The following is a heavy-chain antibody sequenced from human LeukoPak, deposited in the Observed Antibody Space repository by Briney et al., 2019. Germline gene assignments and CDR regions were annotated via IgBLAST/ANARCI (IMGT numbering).Heavy chain of an antibody. CDR1: GYTFSNYD. V-gene: IGHV1-8*01. Sequence: ASVKVSCKASGYTFSNYDINWVRQATGQGLEWMGWMNPKSGNTGYAQNFQGRVTMIRNSSITTSYMELSSLRSEDTAVYYSARASRTYFGDYLYYFDSWGQGTLVTVSS. J-gene: IGHJ4*02. CDR2: MNPKSGNT. D-gene: IGHD4-17*01. CDR3: ARASRTYFGDYLYYFDS.